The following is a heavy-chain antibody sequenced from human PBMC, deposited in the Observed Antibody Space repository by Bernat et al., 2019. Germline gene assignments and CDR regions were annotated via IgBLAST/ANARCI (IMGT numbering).Heavy chain of an antibody. D-gene: IGHD3-10*01. CDR3: ARGGGFRYYGSGRHFDY. CDR2: ISYDGSNK. Sequence: QVQLVESGGGVVQPGRSLRLSCAASGFTFSSYAMHWVRQAPGKGLEWVAVISYDGSNKYYADSVKGRFTISRDNSKNTLYLQMNSLRAEDTAVYYCARGGGFRYYGSGRHFDYWGQETLVTVSS. CDR1: GFTFSSYA. J-gene: IGHJ4*02. V-gene: IGHV3-30*01.